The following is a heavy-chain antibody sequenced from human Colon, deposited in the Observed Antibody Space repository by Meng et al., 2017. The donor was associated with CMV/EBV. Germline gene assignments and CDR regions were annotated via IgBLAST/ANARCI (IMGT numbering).Heavy chain of an antibody. D-gene: IGHD6-19*01. CDR3: ARDPQRGWYRGHLDY. J-gene: IGHJ4*02. Sequence: GESLKISCAASGFIFRTYAMHWVRQAPGKGLEWVAVISFDGNNKNYADSVKGRFTISRDNSKSTLYLQMDSLTGDDAAVYYCARDPQRGWYRGHLDYWGQGTPVTVSS. CDR2: ISFDGNNK. V-gene: IGHV3-30-3*01. CDR1: GFIFRTYA.